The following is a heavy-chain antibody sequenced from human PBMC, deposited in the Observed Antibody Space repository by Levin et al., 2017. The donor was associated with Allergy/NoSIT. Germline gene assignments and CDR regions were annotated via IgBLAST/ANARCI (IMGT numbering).Heavy chain of an antibody. J-gene: IGHJ3*01. CDR1: GFTFRDYW. CDR2: IDQDGSQK. Sequence: GGSLRLSCAATGFTFRDYWMTWVRQTPGRGLEWVANIDQDGSQKYYVDSVKGRFTISRDNAKNSVDLQMNYLRDDDTAVYYFARKLRGSSAYDAFDVWGHGTMVTFSS. V-gene: IGHV3-7*03. D-gene: IGHD5-12*01. CDR3: ARKLRGSSAYDAFDV.